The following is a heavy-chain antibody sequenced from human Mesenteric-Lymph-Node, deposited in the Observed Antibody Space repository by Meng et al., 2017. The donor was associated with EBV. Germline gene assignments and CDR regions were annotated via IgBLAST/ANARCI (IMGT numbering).Heavy chain of an antibody. CDR1: GGSVNSGSYY. J-gene: IGHJ4*02. D-gene: IGHD3-10*01. V-gene: IGHV4-61*03. CDR3: ARGYGSGSYRYFDY. Sequence: LQESGPGLVKPSEPLSLPCPVSGGSVNSGSYYWSWIRQPPGKGLQWIGYIFSSGSTNYNPSFKSRVTISVDMSKNHFSLRLTSVTPADTAVYYCARGYGSGSYRYFDYWGQGTLVTVSS. CDR2: IFSSGST.